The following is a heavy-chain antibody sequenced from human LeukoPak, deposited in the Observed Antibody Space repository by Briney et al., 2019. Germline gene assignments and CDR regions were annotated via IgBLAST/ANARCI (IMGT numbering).Heavy chain of an antibody. J-gene: IGHJ4*02. CDR1: GGTFSSYA. D-gene: IGHD2-2*01. Sequence: ASVKVSCKASGGTFSSYAISWVRQAPGQGLEWMGRINPNSGDTNYAQKFQGRVTMTRDTSISTAYIELSRLRSDDTAVYYCARDYCSSTSCLFDYWGQGTLVTVSS. CDR2: INPNSGDT. V-gene: IGHV1-2*06. CDR3: ARDYCSSTSCLFDY.